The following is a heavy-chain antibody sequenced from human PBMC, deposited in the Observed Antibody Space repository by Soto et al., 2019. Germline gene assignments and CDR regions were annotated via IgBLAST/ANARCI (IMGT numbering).Heavy chain of an antibody. CDR2: IDNSGGIT. V-gene: IGHV3-23*05. D-gene: IGHD5-18*01. CDR3: AKGGYNYGFLFDC. Sequence: GSLRLSCAASGFTFSTYAMSWVRQAPGKGLEWVSTIDNSGGITYYADSVKGRFTISRDNSKNTLYLQMNSLRAEDTAVYYCAKGGYNYGFLFDCWGQGTLVTVAP. J-gene: IGHJ4*02. CDR1: GFTFSTYA.